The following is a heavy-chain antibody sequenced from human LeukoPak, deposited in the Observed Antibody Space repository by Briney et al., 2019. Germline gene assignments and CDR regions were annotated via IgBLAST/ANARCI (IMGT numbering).Heavy chain of an antibody. CDR2: ISSSSSNI. CDR3: AQNDREIAAAGIPYFGY. Sequence: GGSLRLSCAASGFNFTNYSMNWVRQIPGKGLEWVSSISSSSSNIYYADSFKGRFTISRDNAKNTLYLQMNSLRAEDTAVYYCAQNDREIAAAGIPYFGYWGQGTLVTVSS. CDR1: GFNFTNYS. D-gene: IGHD6-13*01. V-gene: IGHV3-21*01. J-gene: IGHJ4*02.